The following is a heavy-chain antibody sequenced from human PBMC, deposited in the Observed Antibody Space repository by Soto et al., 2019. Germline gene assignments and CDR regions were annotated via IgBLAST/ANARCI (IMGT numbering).Heavy chain of an antibody. Sequence: EVQLVESGGGLVQPGGSLRLSCAASGFTFSSYWMSWVRQAPGKGLEWVANIKQDGSEKYYVDSVKGRFTISRDNAKNSLYLQMTRLRAEDTAVYYCHLGVTTVTPGRYFDLWGRGTLVTVSS. CDR3: HLGVTTVTPGRYFDL. CDR1: GFTFSSYW. J-gene: IGHJ2*01. CDR2: IKQDGSEK. D-gene: IGHD4-17*01. V-gene: IGHV3-7*03.